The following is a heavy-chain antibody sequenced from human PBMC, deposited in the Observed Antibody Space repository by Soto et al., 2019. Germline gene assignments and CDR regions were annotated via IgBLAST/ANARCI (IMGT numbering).Heavy chain of an antibody. D-gene: IGHD6-19*01. J-gene: IGHJ4*02. CDR1: GFTFSNYA. CDR3: ARHESSGWDY. CDR2: IWYDGSNL. V-gene: IGHV3-33*01. Sequence: QVQLVESGGGVVQPGRSLRLSCAASGFTFSNYAMHWVRQAPGKGLEWVAVIWYDGSNLYYADSVKGRFTISRDNSKNTLYLQMNSLRAEDTAVYYCARHESSGWDYWGQGTLVTVSS.